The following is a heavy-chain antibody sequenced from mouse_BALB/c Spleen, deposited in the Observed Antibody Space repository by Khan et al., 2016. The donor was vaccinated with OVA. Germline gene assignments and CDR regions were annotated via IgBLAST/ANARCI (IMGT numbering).Heavy chain of an antibody. V-gene: IGHV5-6*01. J-gene: IGHJ3*01. CDR2: ISSGGDYT. Sequence: EVQVVESGGDLVKPGGSLKFSCAASGFTFSSYSMSWVRQTPDKRLEWVATISSGGDYTYYSDNVKGRFTIPRDNAKNTLYLQMSSLKSEDTAMYYCASHLTGSFAYWGQGTLVTVSA. CDR1: GFTFSSYS. D-gene: IGHD4-1*01. CDR3: ASHLTGSFAY.